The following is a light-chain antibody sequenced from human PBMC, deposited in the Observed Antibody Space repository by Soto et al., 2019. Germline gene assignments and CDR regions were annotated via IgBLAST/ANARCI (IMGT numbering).Light chain of an antibody. CDR1: QTISTY. J-gene: IGKJ3*01. Sequence: DIQMTQSPSSLSASVGDRVTITCQASQTISTYLNWYQQKPGKAPKLLIHAASSLQSGVPSRFSGSGSGTGFTLTISSLQPEDFATYYCQQSYRTPLTFGPGTKVDNK. CDR3: QQSYRTPLT. V-gene: IGKV1-39*01. CDR2: AAS.